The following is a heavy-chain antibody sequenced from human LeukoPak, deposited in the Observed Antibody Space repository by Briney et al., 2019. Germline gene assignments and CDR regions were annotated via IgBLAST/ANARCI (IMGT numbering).Heavy chain of an antibody. CDR1: GYSFTGYY. Sequence: ASVKVSCKASGYSFTGYYMHWVRQAPGQGLEWMGWINPDSGATEYAQKFQGRVTVTRDTSMTTAYMDLSRLTSDDTAVYYCAREGSSAINTNWFDPWGQGTLVAVSS. CDR2: INPDSGAT. V-gene: IGHV1-2*02. CDR3: AREGSSAINTNWFDP. J-gene: IGHJ5*02. D-gene: IGHD5-12*01.